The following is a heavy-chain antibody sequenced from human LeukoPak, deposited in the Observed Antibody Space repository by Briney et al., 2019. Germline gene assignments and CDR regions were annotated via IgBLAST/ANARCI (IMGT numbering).Heavy chain of an antibody. CDR1: GGSISSYY. D-gene: IGHD3-10*01. CDR3: ARARGGLLVQGFDH. J-gene: IGHJ4*02. V-gene: IGHV4-59*01. Sequence: SETLSLTCTVSGGSISSYYWSWIRQPPGKGLEWIGYIYYTGSTNYNLSLKSRVTISVDTSKNQFSLKLSSVTAADTAMYYCARARGGLLVQGFDHWGQGSLVTVSS. CDR2: IYYTGST.